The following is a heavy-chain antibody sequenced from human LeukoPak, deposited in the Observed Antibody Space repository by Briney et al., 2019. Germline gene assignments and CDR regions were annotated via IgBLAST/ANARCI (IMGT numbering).Heavy chain of an antibody. CDR2: IRSKDYGGAT. CDR1: GFTFSDFA. D-gene: IGHD4/OR15-4a*01. V-gene: IGHV3-49*04. J-gene: IGHJ3*02. CDR3: KTGALDI. Sequence: GGSLRLSCTTSGFTFSDFAISWVRQAPGKGLEWVGFIRSKDYGGATYYAASVKGRLTITRDDSKGIAYLQMRSLKIEDTAVYCAKTGALDIWGQGTMVTVSS.